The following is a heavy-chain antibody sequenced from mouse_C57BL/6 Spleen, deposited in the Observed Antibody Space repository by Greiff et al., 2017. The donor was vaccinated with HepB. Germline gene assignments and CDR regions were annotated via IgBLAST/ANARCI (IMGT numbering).Heavy chain of an antibody. CDR3: ARDYYGNMDY. D-gene: IGHD1-1*01. CDR2: INYDGSST. J-gene: IGHJ4*01. V-gene: IGHV5-16*01. CDR1: GFTFSDYY. Sequence: EVQRVESEGGLVQPGSSMKLSCTASGFTFSDYYMAWVRQVPEKGLEWVANINYDGSSTYYLDSLKSRFIISRDNAKNILYLQMSSLKSEDTATYYCARDYYGNMDYWGQGTSVTVSS.